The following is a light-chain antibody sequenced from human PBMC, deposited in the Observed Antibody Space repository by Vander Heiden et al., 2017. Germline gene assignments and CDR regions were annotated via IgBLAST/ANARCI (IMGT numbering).Light chain of an antibody. V-gene: IGKV1-39*01. CDR2: AAS. CDR1: QSITNY. Sequence: DIQMTQSPSSLSASVGDRVTITCRASQSITNYLNWYQQKPGKAPKLLIYAASSLQSGVPSRFSGSGSGTDFTLTISRLHPEDFATYYCQRSDSTPHTFGQGTKVEIK. J-gene: IGKJ1*01. CDR3: QRSDSTPHT.